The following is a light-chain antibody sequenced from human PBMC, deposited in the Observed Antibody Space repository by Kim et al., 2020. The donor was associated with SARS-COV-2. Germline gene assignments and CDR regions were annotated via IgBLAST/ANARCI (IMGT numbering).Light chain of an antibody. CDR3: LQHSTYPIT. CDR2: GAS. V-gene: IGKV1-17*01. CDR1: QDIRND. Sequence: DIQMTQSPSSLSASVGDRVTITCRASQDIRNDLGWYQQNPGRAPKRLIYGASSLQSGVPSRFSGSGSGTEFTLTISSVQPEDFATYFGLQHSTYPITFAQGHDWRL. J-gene: IGKJ5*01.